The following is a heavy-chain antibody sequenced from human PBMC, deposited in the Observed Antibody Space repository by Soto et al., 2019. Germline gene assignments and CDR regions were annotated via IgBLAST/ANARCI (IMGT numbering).Heavy chain of an antibody. J-gene: IGHJ6*02. CDR2: IYYSGST. CDR1: GGSISSGGYY. Sequence: SETLSLTCTVSGGSISSGGYYWSWIRQHPGKGLEWIGYIYYSGSTYYNPSLKSRVTISVDTSKNQFSLKLSSVTAADTAVYYCAGVTMVRGVILNYGMDVWGQGTTVTVSS. V-gene: IGHV4-31*03. CDR3: AGVTMVRGVILNYGMDV. D-gene: IGHD3-10*01.